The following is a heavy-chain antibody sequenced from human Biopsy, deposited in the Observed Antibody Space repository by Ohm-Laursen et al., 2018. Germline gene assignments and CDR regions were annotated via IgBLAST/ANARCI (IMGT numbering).Heavy chain of an antibody. J-gene: IGHJ3*01. D-gene: IGHD3-3*01. Sequence: GTLSLTCTVSGGSISNNNYYWGWIRQPPGKGLEWIGSIFYRGSTHYKPSLKSRVNISVDTSKNQFSLKLNSVTAADTAVYSCARLGNFWNAEDGLDLWGLGTMVTVSS. CDR1: GGSISNNNYY. CDR3: ARLGNFWNAEDGLDL. CDR2: IFYRGST. V-gene: IGHV4-39*01.